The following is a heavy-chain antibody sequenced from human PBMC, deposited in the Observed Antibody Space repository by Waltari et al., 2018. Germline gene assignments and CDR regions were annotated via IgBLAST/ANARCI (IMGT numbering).Heavy chain of an antibody. V-gene: IGHV3-48*03. CDR2: ISSSGSTI. D-gene: IGHD3-22*01. CDR1: GFTFSSYE. Sequence: EVQLVESGGGLVQPGGSLRLSCAASGFTFSSYEMNWVRQAPGKGLEWVSYISSSGSTIYYADSLKGRFTISRDNAKNSLYLQMNSLRAEDTAVYYCARESAYYYDSSGYYYYGMDVWGQGTTVTVSS. J-gene: IGHJ6*02. CDR3: ARESAYYYDSSGYYYYGMDV.